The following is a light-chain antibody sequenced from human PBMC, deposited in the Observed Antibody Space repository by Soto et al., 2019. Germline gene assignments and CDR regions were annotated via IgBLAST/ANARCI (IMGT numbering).Light chain of an antibody. Sequence: EIVMAQSPATLSVSPGERATLSCRASQSVSSNLAWYQQKPGQAPRLLIYGASTRATGIPARFSGSGSGTEFTLTISSLQSEDFAVDSCQQYNNRPRTFGQRTKVAIK. CDR1: QSVSSN. CDR3: QQYNNRPRT. J-gene: IGKJ1*01. CDR2: GAS. V-gene: IGKV3-15*01.